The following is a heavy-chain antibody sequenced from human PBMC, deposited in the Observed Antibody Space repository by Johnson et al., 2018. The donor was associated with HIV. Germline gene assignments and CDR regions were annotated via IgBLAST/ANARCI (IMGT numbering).Heavy chain of an antibody. CDR2: IRYDGSNK. J-gene: IGHJ3*02. Sequence: QMLLVESGGGVVQPGGSLRLSCAASGFTFSSYGMHWVRQAPGKGLEWVAFIRYDGSNKYYADSVTGRFTISRDNSKNSLHLQMNSLRAEDTAFYYCAKARVRDSSGVDALDIWGQGTMVTVSS. V-gene: IGHV3-30*02. CDR1: GFTFSSYG. CDR3: AKARVRDSSGVDALDI. D-gene: IGHD6-19*01.